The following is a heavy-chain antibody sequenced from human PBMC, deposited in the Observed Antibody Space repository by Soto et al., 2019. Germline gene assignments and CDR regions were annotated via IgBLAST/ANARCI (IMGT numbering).Heavy chain of an antibody. CDR3: AKHTTFYFNRTSPWDYFDC. Sequence: GGSLRLSCAASGFTFSSNAMSWVRRAPGKGLEWVSGITGSGGITDYADSVKGQFTISRDNSRNTLYLQMNYLRDEDTAVYFCAKHTTFYFNRTSPWDYFDCWGQGTLVTVSS. J-gene: IGHJ4*02. D-gene: IGHD3-22*01. CDR1: GFTFSSNA. V-gene: IGHV3-23*01. CDR2: ITGSGGIT.